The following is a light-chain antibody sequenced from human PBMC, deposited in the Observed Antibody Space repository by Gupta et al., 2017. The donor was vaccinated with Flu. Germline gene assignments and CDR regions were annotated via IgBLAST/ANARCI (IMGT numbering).Light chain of an antibody. J-gene: IGLJ3*02. CDR3: AAWDDSLSGRV. CDR2: RNN. CDR1: SSNLGSNS. Sequence: QSVLTQPPSASGTPGQRVTISCSGSSSNLGSNSVSWYQQLPGTAPKLLVYRNNQRPSGVPDRFSGSKSGTSASLAISGLRSEDEADYYCAAWDDSLSGRVFGGGTKLTVL. V-gene: IGLV1-47*01.